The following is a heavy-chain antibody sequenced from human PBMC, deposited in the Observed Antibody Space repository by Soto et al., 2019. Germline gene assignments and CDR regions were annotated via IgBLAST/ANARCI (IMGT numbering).Heavy chain of an antibody. CDR2: IIPILGIA. Sequence: QVQLVPSGAEVKKPGSSVKVSCKASGGTFSSYTISWLRQAPGQGLEWLGRIIPILGIANYAQKFQGRVTITADKSTSTAYMELSSLRSEDTAVYYCAREEYCSGCSCHTNWFDPCVQGTLDTVS. J-gene: IGHJ5*02. CDR3: AREEYCSGCSCHTNWFDP. V-gene: IGHV1-69*08. CDR1: GGTFSSYT. D-gene: IGHD2-15*01.